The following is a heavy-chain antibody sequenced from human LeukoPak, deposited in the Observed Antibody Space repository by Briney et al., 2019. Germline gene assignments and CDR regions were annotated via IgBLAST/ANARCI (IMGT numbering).Heavy chain of an antibody. V-gene: IGHV4-59*01. D-gene: IGHD2-15*01. Sequence: SETLSLTCTVSGGSISSYYWSWIRQPPGKGLEWIGYIYYSGSTNYNPSLKSRVTISVDTSKNQFSLKLSSVTAADTAVYYCARGIGXDAFDIWGQGXMXXXSS. J-gene: IGHJ3*02. CDR1: GGSISSYY. CDR3: ARGIGXDAFDI. CDR2: IYYSGST.